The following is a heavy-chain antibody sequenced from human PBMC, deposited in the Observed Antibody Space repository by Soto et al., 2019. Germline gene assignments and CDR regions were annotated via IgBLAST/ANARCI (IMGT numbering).Heavy chain of an antibody. CDR3: ARVRYRRSPPRDYYYYGMDV. V-gene: IGHV3-74*01. D-gene: IGHD3-16*02. Sequence: GGSLRRSCAASGFTFSSYWMHWVRQAPGKGLVWVSRINSDGSSTSYADSVKGRFTISRDNAKNTLYLQMNSLRAEDTAVYYCARVRYRRSPPRDYYYYGMDVWGKGTRVTAAS. J-gene: IGHJ6*04. CDR1: GFTFSSYW. CDR2: INSDGSST.